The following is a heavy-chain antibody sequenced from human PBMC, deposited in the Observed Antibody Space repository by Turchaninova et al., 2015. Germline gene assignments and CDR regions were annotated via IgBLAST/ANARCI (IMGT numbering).Heavy chain of an antibody. Sequence: QVHLVQSGAEVKKPGDSVKVSCKASGYSFTTYAIHWVRQAPGQRLEWMGWINAGNGNTKYSQEFQGRVSITRDTSASTVYMEVSSLKSEDTALYFCAKDGSRISVAGNMYYFDHWGQGTLVSVSS. V-gene: IGHV1-3*01. D-gene: IGHD6-19*01. J-gene: IGHJ4*02. CDR3: AKDGSRISVAGNMYYFDH. CDR2: INAGNGNT. CDR1: GYSFTTYA.